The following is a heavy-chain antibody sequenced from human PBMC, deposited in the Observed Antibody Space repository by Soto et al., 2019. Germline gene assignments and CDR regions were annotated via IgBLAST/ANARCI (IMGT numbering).Heavy chain of an antibody. CDR3: TTDPALGDSDY. CDR2: IKSKTDDGTI. J-gene: IGHJ4*02. Sequence: PGGSLRLSCAVSGFSFRNAWMTWVRQAPGKGLEWVGRIKSKTDDGTIDYAAPVKGRFTISRDDSKKMLYLQMDSLKTEDTAVYYCTTDPALGDSDYWGQGTLVTVSS. V-gene: IGHV3-15*01. CDR1: GFSFRNAW. D-gene: IGHD3-10*01.